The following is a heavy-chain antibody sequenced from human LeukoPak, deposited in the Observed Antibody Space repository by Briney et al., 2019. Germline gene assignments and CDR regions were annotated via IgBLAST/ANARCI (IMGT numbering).Heavy chain of an antibody. CDR3: TTDDMRGQQLVPSFDY. CDR1: GFTFSNAW. V-gene: IGHV3-15*01. D-gene: IGHD6-13*01. CDR2: IKSKTDGGTT. Sequence: PEGSLRLSCAASGFTFSNAWMSWVRQAPGKGLEWVGRIKSKTDGGTTDYAAPVKGRFTISRDDSKNTLYLQMNSLKTEDTAVYYCTTDDMRGQQLVPSFDYWGQGTLVTVSS. J-gene: IGHJ4*02.